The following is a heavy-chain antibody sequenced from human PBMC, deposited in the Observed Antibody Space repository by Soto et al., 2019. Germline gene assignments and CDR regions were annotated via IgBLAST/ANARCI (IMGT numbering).Heavy chain of an antibody. J-gene: IGHJ5*02. CDR3: AVRGVVVVAATETVDNWFDP. V-gene: IGHV1-69*01. D-gene: IGHD2-15*01. CDR1: GGTFSSYA. CDR2: IIPIFGTA. Sequence: QVQLVQSGAEVKKPGSSVKVSCKASGGTFSSYAISWVRQAPGQGLEWMGGIIPIFGTANYAQKFQGRVTITADESTSTAYTELSSLRSEDTAVYYCAVRGVVVVAATETVDNWFDPWGQGTLVTVSS.